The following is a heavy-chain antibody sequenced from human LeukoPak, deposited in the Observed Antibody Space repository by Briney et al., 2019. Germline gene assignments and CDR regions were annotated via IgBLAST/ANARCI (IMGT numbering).Heavy chain of an antibody. V-gene: IGHV3-49*04. CDR2: IRGQAYGGAT. CDR3: AASDHFYCSSTSCHFDY. D-gene: IGHD2-2*01. J-gene: IGHJ4*02. Sequence: GGSLRLSCTASGFTFRDYAMSWVRQAPGKGLEWVGFIRGQAYGGATDYAASVKGRLTISRDDSKSIAYLQMSSLKTEDTAVYYCAASDHFYCSSTSCHFDYWGQGTLVTVSS. CDR1: GFTFRDYA.